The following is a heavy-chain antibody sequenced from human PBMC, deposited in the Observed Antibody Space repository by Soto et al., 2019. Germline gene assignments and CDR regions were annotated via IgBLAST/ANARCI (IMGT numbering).Heavy chain of an antibody. CDR2: ISFDETNK. CDR1: GFTFSRYP. CDR3: AREEPHPAPLVF. V-gene: IGHV3-30-3*01. Sequence: LRLSCATFGFTFSRYPIHWVRQAPGKGLEWVAGISFDETNKKYADSVRGRFTVSRDNSMSTIYLQMDSLGAEDTAAYFCAREEPHPAPLVFWGQGTQVTVSS. J-gene: IGHJ4*02.